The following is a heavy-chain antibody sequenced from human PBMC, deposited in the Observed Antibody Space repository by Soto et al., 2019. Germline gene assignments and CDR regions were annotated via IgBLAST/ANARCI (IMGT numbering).Heavy chain of an antibody. J-gene: IGHJ6*02. CDR1: GYSFTSYW. D-gene: IGHD2-15*01. CDR2: IDPSDSYT. V-gene: IGHV5-10-1*01. Sequence: GESLKISCKGSGYSFTSYWISWVRQMPGKGLEWMGRIDPSDSYTNYSPSFQGHVTISADKSISTAYLQWSSLKASDTAMYYCARHPYCSGGSCYPQSRMDVWGQGTTVTV. CDR3: ARHPYCSGGSCYPQSRMDV.